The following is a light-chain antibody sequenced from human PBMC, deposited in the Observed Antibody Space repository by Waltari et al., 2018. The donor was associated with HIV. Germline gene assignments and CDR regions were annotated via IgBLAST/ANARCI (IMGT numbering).Light chain of an antibody. CDR1: SLRNYY. J-gene: IGLJ3*02. CDR2: DKN. V-gene: IGLV3-19*01. Sequence: SSELTQEPAVSVALGQTVSITCQGDSLRNYYSSWHQQKPGQAPIPVIYDKNPRPSGIPDRFSGSTSGNSASLTITGYQAEDEADYYCASRDNNGKRVLFGGGTKVTVL. CDR3: ASRDNNGKRVL.